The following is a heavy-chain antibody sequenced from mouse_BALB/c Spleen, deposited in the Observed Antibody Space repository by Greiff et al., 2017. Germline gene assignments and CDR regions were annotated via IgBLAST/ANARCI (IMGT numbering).Heavy chain of an antibody. J-gene: IGHJ3*01. CDR1: GFTFSDYY. V-gene: IGHV5-4*02. CDR2: ISDGGSYT. D-gene: IGHD2-4*01. CDR3: ARPDYDWFAY. Sequence: EVMLVESGGGLVKPGGSLKLSCAASGFTFSDYYMYWVRQTPEKRLEWVATISDGGSYTYYPDSVKGRFTISRDNARNILYLQMSSLRSEDTAMYYCARPDYDWFAYWGQGTLVTVSA.